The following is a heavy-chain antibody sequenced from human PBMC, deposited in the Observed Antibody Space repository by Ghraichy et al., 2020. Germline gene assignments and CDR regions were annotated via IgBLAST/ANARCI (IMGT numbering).Heavy chain of an antibody. J-gene: IGHJ6*02. CDR3: ARGSRVVRFFYYDGMDV. D-gene: IGHD4-23*01. V-gene: IGHV3-48*02. Sequence: GGSLRLSCAGSGFTFSGYSMNWVRQSPGKGLEWVSYITSSGSFKSYTDSVKGRFTISRDNAQNSLYLQINSLRDEDTAVYYCARGSRVVRFFYYDGMDVWGQGTTVTVSS. CDR2: ITSSGSFK. CDR1: GFTFSGYS.